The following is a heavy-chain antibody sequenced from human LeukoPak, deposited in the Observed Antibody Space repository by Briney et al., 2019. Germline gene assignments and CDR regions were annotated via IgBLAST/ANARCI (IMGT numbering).Heavy chain of an antibody. D-gene: IGHD3-10*01. Sequence: ETLSLTCTVSGGSISSYYWSWIRQPPGKGLEWIGYIYYSGSTNYNPSLKSRVTISVDTSKNQFSLKLSSVTAADTAVYYCARETMGNFFDYWGQGTLVTVSS. J-gene: IGHJ4*02. CDR2: IYYSGST. CDR1: GGSISSYY. CDR3: ARETMGNFFDY. V-gene: IGHV4-59*01.